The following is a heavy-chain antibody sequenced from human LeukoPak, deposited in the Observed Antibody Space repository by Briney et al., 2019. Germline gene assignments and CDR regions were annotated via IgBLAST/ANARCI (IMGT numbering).Heavy chain of an antibody. V-gene: IGHV3-21*01. CDR1: GFTFSNYN. D-gene: IGHD3-22*01. J-gene: IGHJ3*01. CDR2: ISSSSSYI. Sequence: GGSLRLSCAASGFTFSNYNMNWVRQAPGKGLEWVSSISSSSSYIYYADSVKGRFTISRDNAKNSLYLQMNSLRAEDTAVYYCARGGQDYYERRGYYYVLWGQGTMVTVSS. CDR3: ARGGQDYYERRGYYYVL.